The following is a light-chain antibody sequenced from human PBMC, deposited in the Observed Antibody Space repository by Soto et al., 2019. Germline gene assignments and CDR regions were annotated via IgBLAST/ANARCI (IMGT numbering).Light chain of an antibody. CDR3: QQYDAWPPGT. CDR1: QGVGTN. Sequence: EMLMTQSPATLSVSPGERATLSCRASQGVGTNLALYQQKPGQAPRLLIYGASTRATGIPARFSGSGSGTEFTLTISGLQSEDFAVYYCQQYDAWPPGTFGQGTKVEIK. CDR2: GAS. V-gene: IGKV3-15*01. J-gene: IGKJ1*01.